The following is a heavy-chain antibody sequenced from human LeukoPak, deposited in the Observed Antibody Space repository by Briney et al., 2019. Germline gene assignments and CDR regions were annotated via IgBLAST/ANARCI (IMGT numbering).Heavy chain of an antibody. J-gene: IGHJ5*02. D-gene: IGHD2-2*01. Sequence: PGGSLRLSCAASGFTFSSYGMSWVRQAPGKGLVWVSRINSDGSSTSYADSVKGRFTISRDNAKNTLYLQMNSLRAEDTAVYYCARVGAMWFSGFDPWGQGTLVTVSS. CDR3: ARVGAMWFSGFDP. CDR2: INSDGSST. V-gene: IGHV3-74*01. CDR1: GFTFSSYG.